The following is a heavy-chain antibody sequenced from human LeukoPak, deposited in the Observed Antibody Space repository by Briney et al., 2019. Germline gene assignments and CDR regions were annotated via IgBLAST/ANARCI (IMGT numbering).Heavy chain of an antibody. D-gene: IGHD5-18*01. J-gene: IGHJ4*02. CDR1: GFTFSDYY. Sequence: GGSLKLSCAASGFTFSDYYMSWIRPAPGKGLEWVSYISSSGSTIYYADSVKGRFTISRDKAKNSLYMQMNSLRAEDTAVYYCARDRIQLWRGFDYWGQGTLVTVSS. CDR3: ARDRIQLWRGFDY. CDR2: ISSSGSTI. V-gene: IGHV3-11*01.